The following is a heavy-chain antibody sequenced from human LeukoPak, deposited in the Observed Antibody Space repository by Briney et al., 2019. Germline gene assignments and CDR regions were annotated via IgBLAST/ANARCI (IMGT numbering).Heavy chain of an antibody. J-gene: IGHJ4*02. CDR1: GGSFSGYY. D-gene: IGHD3-10*01. Sequence: SETLSLTCAVYGGSFSGYYWSWIRQPPGKGLEWIGEINHSGSTNYNPSLKSRVTISVDTSKNQFSLKLSSVTAADTAVYYCARVTGYYYGSGSYSADYWGQGTLVTVSS. CDR2: INHSGST. CDR3: ARVTGYYYGSGSYSADY. V-gene: IGHV4-34*01.